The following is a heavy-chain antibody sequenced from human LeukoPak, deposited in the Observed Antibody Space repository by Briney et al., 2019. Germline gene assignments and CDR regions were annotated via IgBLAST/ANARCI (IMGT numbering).Heavy chain of an antibody. J-gene: IGHJ5*02. CDR3: ARDGVTYFDWLLSSGQSNWFDP. CDR1: GYTFTSYD. CDR2: MNPNSGNT. D-gene: IGHD3-9*01. V-gene: IGHV1-8*01. Sequence: EASVKVSCKASGYTFTSYDINWVRQATGQGLEWMGWMNPNSGNTGYAQRFQGRVTMTRNTSISTAYMELSSLRSEDTAVYYCARDGVTYFDWLLSSGQSNWFDPWGQGTLVTVSS.